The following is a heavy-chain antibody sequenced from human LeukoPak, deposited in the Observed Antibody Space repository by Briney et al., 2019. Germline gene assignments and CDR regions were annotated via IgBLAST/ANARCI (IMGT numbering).Heavy chain of an antibody. CDR2: INPTGDST. J-gene: IGHJ4*02. CDR3: AREASGGYFAY. V-gene: IGHV1-46*01. Sequence: ASVKISCKASGYTFSSYYMHWVRHRPGQELEWVGLINPTGDSTNYAQKFGGRVTMNRYTSTSTVYMDLRSLRSEDTAVYYCAREASGGYFAYWGQGTLVTVSS. CDR1: GYTFSSYY. D-gene: IGHD4-23*01.